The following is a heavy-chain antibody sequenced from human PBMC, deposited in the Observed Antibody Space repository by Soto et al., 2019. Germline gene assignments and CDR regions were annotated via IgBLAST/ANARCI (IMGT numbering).Heavy chain of an antibody. CDR1: GGSISSYY. V-gene: IGHV4-59*01. CDR3: ASVAAAGTHYFDY. J-gene: IGHJ4*02. D-gene: IGHD6-13*01. Sequence: PSETLSLTCTVSGGSISSYYWSWIRQPPGKGLEWIGYIYYSGSTNYNPSLKSRVTISVDTSKNQFSLKLSSVTAADTAVYYCASVAAAGTHYFDYWGQGTLVTVSS. CDR2: IYYSGST.